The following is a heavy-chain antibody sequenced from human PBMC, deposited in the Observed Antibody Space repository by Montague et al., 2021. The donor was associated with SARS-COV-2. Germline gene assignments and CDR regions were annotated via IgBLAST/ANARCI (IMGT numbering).Heavy chain of an antibody. J-gene: IGHJ5*02. D-gene: IGHD1-1*01. V-gene: IGHV4-61*02. Sequence: TLSLTCTVSGDSINTGNFYWSWIRQPAGKQLEWIRRIFKSGTANYNPPLKGRVTITMDTSKNEFSLKLRYVTAADTAMYFCARGFTTGFYPYWFDLWGQGALVTVSS. CDR1: GDSINTGNFY. CDR2: IFKSGTA. CDR3: ARGFTTGFYPYWFDL.